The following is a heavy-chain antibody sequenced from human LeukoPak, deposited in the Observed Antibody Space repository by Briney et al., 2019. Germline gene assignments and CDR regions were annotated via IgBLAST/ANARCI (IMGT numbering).Heavy chain of an antibody. D-gene: IGHD1-26*01. V-gene: IGHV4-59*12. Sequence: PSETLSLTCTVSGGSIGSYYWSWIRQPPGKGLEWIGYIYNSGSTNYNPSLKSRVTISVDTSKNQFSLKLSSVTAADTAVYYCARRRRIVGATPGAFDIWGQGTMVTVSS. CDR3: ARRRRIVGATPGAFDI. J-gene: IGHJ3*02. CDR1: GGSIGSYY. CDR2: IYNSGST.